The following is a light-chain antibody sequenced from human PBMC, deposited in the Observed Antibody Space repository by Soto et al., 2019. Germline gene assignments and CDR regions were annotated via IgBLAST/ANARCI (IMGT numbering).Light chain of an antibody. CDR2: YDY. CDR3: QVWDSSSHQVI. Sequence: SYELTQPPSVSVAPGETARITCGGNNIGSKSVHWYHQKPGQAPALLIYYDYERPSGIPDRISGSNSGSTATLTISTVEAGDEAYYYCQVWDSSSHQVIFGGGTKVTVL. V-gene: IGLV3-21*04. J-gene: IGLJ2*01. CDR1: NIGSKS.